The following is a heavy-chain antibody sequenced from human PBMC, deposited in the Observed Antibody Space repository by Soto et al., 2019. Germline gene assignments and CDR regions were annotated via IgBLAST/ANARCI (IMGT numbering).Heavy chain of an antibody. CDR2: IYYSGST. D-gene: IGHD6-19*01. CDR1: GGTISSGDYY. CDR3: ARLIAVAGYWFHP. V-gene: IGHV4-30-4*01. Sequence: PSETLSLTCTVSGGTISSGDYYWSWIRQPPGKGLEWIGYIYYSGSTYYNPSLKSRVTISVDTSKNQFSLKLSSVTAADTAVYYCARLIAVAGYWFHPWGQGTLVTVSS. J-gene: IGHJ5*02.